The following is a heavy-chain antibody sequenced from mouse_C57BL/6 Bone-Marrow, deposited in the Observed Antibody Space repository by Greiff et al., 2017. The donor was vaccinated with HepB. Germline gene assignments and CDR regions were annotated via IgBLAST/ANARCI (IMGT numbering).Heavy chain of an antibody. V-gene: IGHV5-9-1*02. Sequence: EVQVVESGEGLVKPGGSLKLSCAASGFTFSSYAMSWVRQTPEKRLEWVAYISSGGDYIYYADTVKGRFTISRDNARNTLYLQMSRLKSEDTAMYYCTRVDYYGSSYVYFDVWGTGTTVTVSS. CDR3: TRVDYYGSSYVYFDV. CDR1: GFTFSSYA. CDR2: ISSGGDYI. D-gene: IGHD1-1*01. J-gene: IGHJ1*03.